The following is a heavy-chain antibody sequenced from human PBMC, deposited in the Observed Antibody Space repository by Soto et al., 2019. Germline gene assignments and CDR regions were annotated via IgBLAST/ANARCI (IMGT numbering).Heavy chain of an antibody. CDR1: GFTFSSYA. CDR2: ISGNGGST. J-gene: IGHJ5*02. CDR3: AKESINVLRGPRGWFDP. D-gene: IGHD3-10*01. Sequence: GGSLRLSCAASGFTFSSYAMSWVRQAPGKGLEWVSGISGNGGSTYYADSVKGRFTISRDNSKNTLFLQMNSLRAEDTAVYYCAKESINVLRGPRGWFDPWGQGTLVTVSS. V-gene: IGHV3-23*01.